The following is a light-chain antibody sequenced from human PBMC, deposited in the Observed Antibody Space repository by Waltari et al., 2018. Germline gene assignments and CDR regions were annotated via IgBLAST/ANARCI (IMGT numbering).Light chain of an antibody. CDR3: QQYNYHPWT. J-gene: IGKJ1*01. V-gene: IGKV1-5*03. CDR1: QSVNTW. Sequence: DIQMTQFPSTLSASIGDRVTITCRASQSVNTWLAWYQQKPGKAPNLLIYKASNLESGVPSRFSGSGSGTEFTLTINSLQPDDFATYYCQQYNYHPWTFGQGTKVEI. CDR2: KAS.